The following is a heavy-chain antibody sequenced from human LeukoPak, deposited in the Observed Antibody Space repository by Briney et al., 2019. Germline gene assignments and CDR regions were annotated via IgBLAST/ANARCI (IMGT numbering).Heavy chain of an antibody. D-gene: IGHD1-26*01. J-gene: IGHJ4*02. Sequence: PGGSLRLSCAASGFTFSTYTMTWVRQPPGKGLEGVSSITGSTGSTYYADSVKGRFTISRDNSKHTLYLQMNSLRAEDTAVYYCAKRFSGSSGLYNFDYWGQGTLVTVSS. CDR1: GFTFSTYT. CDR3: AKRFSGSSGLYNFDY. V-gene: IGHV3-23*01. CDR2: ITGSTGST.